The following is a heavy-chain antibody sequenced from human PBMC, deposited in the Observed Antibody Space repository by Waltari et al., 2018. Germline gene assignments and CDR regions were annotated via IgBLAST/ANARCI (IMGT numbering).Heavy chain of an antibody. Sequence: EVQLVESGGGLVQPGGSLRLSCAASGFTFSSYWMSWVRQAQGKGLEWVANIKQDGSEKYYVDSVKGRFTISRDNAKNSLYLQMNSLRAEDTAVYYCARDMSNIVVVVAATFDYWGQGTLVTVSS. D-gene: IGHD2-15*01. CDR1: GFTFSSYW. V-gene: IGHV3-7*01. CDR2: IKQDGSEK. J-gene: IGHJ4*02. CDR3: ARDMSNIVVVVAATFDY.